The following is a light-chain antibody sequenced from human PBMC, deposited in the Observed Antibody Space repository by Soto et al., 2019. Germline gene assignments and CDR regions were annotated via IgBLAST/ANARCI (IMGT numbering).Light chain of an antibody. CDR2: GNT. Sequence: QSVLTQPPSVSGAPGQRVTISCTGSSSNIGAGYDVHWYQQLPGRAPKLLIYGNTNRPSGVPDRFSGSKSGTSASLAITGLQAEDEAEYNCLSFDSSLRVVFGGGTKLTVL. CDR1: SSNIGAGYD. CDR3: LSFDSSLRVV. J-gene: IGLJ2*01. V-gene: IGLV1-40*01.